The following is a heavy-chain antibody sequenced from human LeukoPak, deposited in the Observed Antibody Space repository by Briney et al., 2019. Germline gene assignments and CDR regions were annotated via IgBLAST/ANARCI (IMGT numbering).Heavy chain of an antibody. CDR2: INHSGST. J-gene: IGHJ4*02. Sequence: NTSETLSLTCAVYGGSFSGYYWSWIRQPPGKGLEWIGEINHSGSTNYNPSLKSRVTISVDTSKNQFSLKQSSVTAADTAVYYCARGRFDYWGQGTLVTVSS. V-gene: IGHV4-34*01. CDR3: ARGRFDY. CDR1: GGSFSGYY.